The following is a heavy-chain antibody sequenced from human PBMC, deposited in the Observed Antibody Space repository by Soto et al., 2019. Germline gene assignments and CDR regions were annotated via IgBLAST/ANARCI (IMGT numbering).Heavy chain of an antibody. Sequence: EVQLVESGGGLVQPGRSLRLSCAASGFTFDDYAMHWVRQAPGRGLEWVSGISWNSGTIGYADSVKGRFTISRDNAKNSLYLQMNSLRVEDTALYYCAKSIAAAGSDYFDYWGQGTLVSVSS. V-gene: IGHV3-9*01. CDR2: ISWNSGTI. D-gene: IGHD6-13*01. CDR3: AKSIAAAGSDYFDY. J-gene: IGHJ4*02. CDR1: GFTFDDYA.